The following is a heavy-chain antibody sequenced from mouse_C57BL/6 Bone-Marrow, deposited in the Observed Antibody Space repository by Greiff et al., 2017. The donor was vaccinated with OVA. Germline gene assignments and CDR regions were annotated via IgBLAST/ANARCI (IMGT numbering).Heavy chain of an antibody. CDR3: ARRRLRRRAWFAY. Sequence: QVQLQQPGAELVKPGASVKMSCKASGYTFTSYWITWVKQRPGQGLEWIGDIYPGSGSTNYNEKFKSKATLPVDTSSSTAYMQLSSLTSEDSAVYYCARRRLRRRAWFAYWGQGTLVTVSA. V-gene: IGHV1-55*01. J-gene: IGHJ3*01. D-gene: IGHD2-4*01. CDR2: IYPGSGST. CDR1: GYTFTSYW.